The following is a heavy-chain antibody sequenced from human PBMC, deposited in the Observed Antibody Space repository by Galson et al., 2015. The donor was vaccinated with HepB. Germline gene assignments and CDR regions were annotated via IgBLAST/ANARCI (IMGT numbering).Heavy chain of an antibody. CDR1: GYTFSAYY. V-gene: IGHV1-2*02. CDR2: INPDSGGT. CDR3: SRGTMMPDS. D-gene: IGHD3-22*01. Sequence: SVKVSCKASGYTFSAYYLHWVRQAPGQGLEWMGWINPDSGGTKYAQKFQGRVTMTRDTSISTVYMELSRLRSDDSAVYYCSRGTMMPDSWGLGTLVTVSS. J-gene: IGHJ4*02.